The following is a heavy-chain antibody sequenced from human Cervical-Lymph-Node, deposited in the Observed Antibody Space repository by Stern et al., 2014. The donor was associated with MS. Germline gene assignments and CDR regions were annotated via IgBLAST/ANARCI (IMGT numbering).Heavy chain of an antibody. J-gene: IGHJ4*02. V-gene: IGHV1-69*01. Sequence: VQLVESEAEVKKPGSSVKVSCKSSGDTFSSDAISWVRQAPGQELEWMGGISRMTEIANYAQKFQGRVAITADESTRTAYMDRSDLRSDDTAVYYCARGGSSWYSDYWGQGTLVTVSS. CDR2: ISRMTEIA. CDR1: GDTFSSDA. D-gene: IGHD6-13*01. CDR3: ARGGSSWYSDY.